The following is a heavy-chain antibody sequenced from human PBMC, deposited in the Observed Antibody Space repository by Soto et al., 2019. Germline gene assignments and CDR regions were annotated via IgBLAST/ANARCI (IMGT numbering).Heavy chain of an antibody. CDR2: ISAYNGNT. CDR1: GYTFSNYG. J-gene: IGHJ6*02. Sequence: VSVKVSCKASGYTFSNYGISWVRQAPGHGLEWMGWISAYNGNTYYAQKLQGRVTMTTDTSASTAYMELSSLRSEDTAVYYCARSRDFLYGMDVWGQGTTVTVSS. CDR3: ARSRDFLYGMDV. V-gene: IGHV1-18*01. D-gene: IGHD3-3*01.